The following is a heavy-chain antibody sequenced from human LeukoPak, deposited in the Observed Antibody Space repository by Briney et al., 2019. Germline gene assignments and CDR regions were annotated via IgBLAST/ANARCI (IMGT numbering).Heavy chain of an antibody. J-gene: IGHJ4*02. Sequence: GGSLRLSCAASGFTFDDYAMHWVRQAPGKGLEWVSGISWNSGSIGYADSVKGRFTISRGNAKNSLYLQMNSLRAEDTALYYCAKGSVVVITGYFDYWGQGTLVTVSS. CDR1: GFTFDDYA. CDR2: ISWNSGSI. D-gene: IGHD3-22*01. CDR3: AKGSVVVITGYFDY. V-gene: IGHV3-9*01.